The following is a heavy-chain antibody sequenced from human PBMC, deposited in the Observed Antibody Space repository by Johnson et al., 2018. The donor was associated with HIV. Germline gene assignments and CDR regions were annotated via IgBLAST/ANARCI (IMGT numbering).Heavy chain of an antibody. Sequence: VQLVESGGGVVRPGGSLRLSCVASGFTFSSYAMSWIRQTPGKGLQWVSYISGSGSIIYSTDSVQGRFTISRDNVKNSLYLQMDSLRPEDTAVYYCARRAIRDAFDIWGQGTMVTVSS. V-gene: IGHV3-48*04. CDR2: ISGSGSII. CDR3: ARRAIRDAFDI. J-gene: IGHJ3*02. CDR1: GFTFSSYA.